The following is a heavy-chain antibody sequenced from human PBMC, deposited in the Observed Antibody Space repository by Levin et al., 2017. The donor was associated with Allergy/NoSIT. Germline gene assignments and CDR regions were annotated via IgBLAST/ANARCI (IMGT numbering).Heavy chain of an antibody. J-gene: IGHJ3*01. CDR3: TRDGITSRDYVTD. D-gene: IGHD3-10*02. V-gene: IGHV3-21*01. CDR1: GFTFSSYS. CDR2: ISSSSTYI. Sequence: GGSLRLSCAASGFTFSSYSMNWVRQAPGKGLEWVSSISSSSTYIYYADSVKGRFTISRDNAKNSLYLQMNSLRAEDTAVYYCTRDGITSRDYVTDWGQGTMVTVSS.